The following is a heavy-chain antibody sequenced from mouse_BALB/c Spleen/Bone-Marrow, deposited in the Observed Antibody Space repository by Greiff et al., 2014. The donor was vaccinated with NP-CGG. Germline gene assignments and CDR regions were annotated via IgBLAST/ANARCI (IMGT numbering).Heavy chain of an antibody. CDR1: GFNIEDTY. V-gene: IGHV14-3*02. D-gene: IGHD1-2*01. Sequence: VQLQQSGAELVKPGASVELSCTASGFNIEDTYMHWVKQRPEQGLEWIGRIDPANGNTKYDPKFQGKATITADTSSNTAYLQLSSLTSEDTAVYYCAEITTAAYYVMDYWGQGTSVTVSS. J-gene: IGHJ4*01. CDR2: IDPANGNT. CDR3: AEITTAAYYVMDY.